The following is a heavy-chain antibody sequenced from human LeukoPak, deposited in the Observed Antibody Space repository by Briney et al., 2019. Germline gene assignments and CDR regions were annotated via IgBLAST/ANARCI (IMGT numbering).Heavy chain of an antibody. D-gene: IGHD2-2*02. CDR2: INSDGGST. CDR1: GFTFSSYW. Sequence: GGSLRLSCAASGFTFSSYWMHWVRQAPGKGLVWVSRINSDGGSTSYADSVKGRFTISRDNAKNSLYLQMNSLRAEDTAVYYCARDAYCSSTSCYTGRGLGMDVWAKGPRSPSP. J-gene: IGHJ6*02. CDR3: ARDAYCSSTSCYTGRGLGMDV. V-gene: IGHV3-74*01.